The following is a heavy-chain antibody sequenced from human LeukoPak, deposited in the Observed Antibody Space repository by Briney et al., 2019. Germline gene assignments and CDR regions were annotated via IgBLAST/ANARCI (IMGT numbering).Heavy chain of an antibody. V-gene: IGHV3-30*04. CDR2: ISYDGSNK. CDR1: GFTFSSYA. D-gene: IGHD5-18*01. CDR3: ASPTSTEKLWLGYYGMDV. J-gene: IGHJ6*02. Sequence: PGGSPRLSCAASGFTFSSYAMHWVRQAPGKGLEWVAVISYDGSNKYYADSVKGRFTISRDNSKNTLYLQMNSLRAEDTAVYYCASPTSTEKLWLGYYGMDVWGQGTTVTVSS.